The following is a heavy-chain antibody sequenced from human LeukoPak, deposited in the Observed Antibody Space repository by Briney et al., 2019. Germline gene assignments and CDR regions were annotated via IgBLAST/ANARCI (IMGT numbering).Heavy chain of an antibody. V-gene: IGHV1-69*13. Sequence: SVNVSCKASGGTFSSYAISWVRQAPGQGLEWMGGIIPIFGTANYAQKFQGRVSITADESTSTAYMELSSLRSEDTAVYYCARSGNRIAAAGTDYFDYWGQGTLVTVSS. CDR2: IIPIFGTA. CDR3: ARSGNRIAAAGTDYFDY. J-gene: IGHJ4*02. D-gene: IGHD6-13*01. CDR1: GGTFSSYA.